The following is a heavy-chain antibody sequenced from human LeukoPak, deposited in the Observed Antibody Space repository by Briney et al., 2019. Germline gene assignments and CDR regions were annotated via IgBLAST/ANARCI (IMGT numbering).Heavy chain of an antibody. Sequence: PGGSLRLSRAASGFTFSSYVMHWVRQAPGKELEWVAIISYDGSNEYYADSVKGRFTISRDNSKNTLYLQMNSLRAEDTAVYYCAKATSKVVVAATFDYWGQGTLVTVSS. V-gene: IGHV3-30*04. J-gene: IGHJ4*02. CDR3: AKATSKVVVAATFDY. CDR2: ISYDGSNE. CDR1: GFTFSSYV. D-gene: IGHD2-15*01.